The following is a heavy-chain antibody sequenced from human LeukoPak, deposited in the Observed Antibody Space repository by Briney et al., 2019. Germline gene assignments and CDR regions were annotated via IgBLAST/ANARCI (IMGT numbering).Heavy chain of an antibody. CDR2: TSFDGTTK. CDR1: GFTFSTYA. D-gene: IGHD2-2*01. V-gene: IGHV3-30*04. J-gene: IGHJ6*03. Sequence: PGGSLRLSCAASGFTFSTYAMHWVRQAPGKGLAWVAVTSFDGTTKYYADSVKGRFTVSRDNSKNTLILQMNSLRAEDTAVYYCARGSSTNCYGGNCFYYYMAVWGKGTTVTVSS. CDR3: ARGSSTNCYGGNCFYYYMAV.